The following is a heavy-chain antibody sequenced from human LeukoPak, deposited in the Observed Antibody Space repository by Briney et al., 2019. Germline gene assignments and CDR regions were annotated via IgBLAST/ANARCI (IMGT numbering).Heavy chain of an antibody. Sequence: ASVKVSCKTSGYTFSNYGIGWMRQAPGQGLEWMGWISAYSGNTEYAQKVQGRVTMTADTSTSTAYMELRSLRSDDTAVYYCAREMGYYDSSAHYYYAMDVWGQGTTVTVSS. CDR1: GYTFSNYG. D-gene: IGHD3-22*01. CDR2: ISAYSGNT. J-gene: IGHJ6*02. V-gene: IGHV1-18*01. CDR3: AREMGYYDSSAHYYYAMDV.